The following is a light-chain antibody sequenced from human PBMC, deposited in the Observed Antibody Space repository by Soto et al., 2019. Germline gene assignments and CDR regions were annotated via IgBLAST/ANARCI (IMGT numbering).Light chain of an antibody. Sequence: DIQMTQSPSSVSASVGDRVTITCRASQGINSWLSWYQQKPGKAPNLLIYAASSLQTGLPSRFSGSGSGTDFTLTISRLQPEDFATYYCQQTDSFPWTFGQGTEVEVK. CDR1: QGINSW. CDR2: AAS. V-gene: IGKV1-12*02. J-gene: IGKJ1*01. CDR3: QQTDSFPWT.